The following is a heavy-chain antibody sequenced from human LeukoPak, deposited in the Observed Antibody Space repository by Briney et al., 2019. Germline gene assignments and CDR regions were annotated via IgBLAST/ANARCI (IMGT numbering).Heavy chain of an antibody. CDR3: ARSRNWFDP. Sequence: GGSLRLSCAASGFIFSSYGMHWVRQAPGKGLEWVAVISYDGSNKYYADSVKGRFTISRDNSKNTLYLQMNSLRAEDTAVYYCARSRNWFDPWGQGTLVTVSS. J-gene: IGHJ5*02. V-gene: IGHV3-30*03. CDR1: GFIFSSYG. CDR2: ISYDGSNK.